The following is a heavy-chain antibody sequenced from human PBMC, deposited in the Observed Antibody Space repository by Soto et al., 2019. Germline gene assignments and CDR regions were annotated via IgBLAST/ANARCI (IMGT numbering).Heavy chain of an antibody. D-gene: IGHD6-13*01. CDR2: IIPIFGTA. CDR3: ARGVAAAGTGWFDP. CDR1: GGTFSSYA. Sequence: ASVKVSCKASGGTFSSYAISWGRQAPGQGLEWMGGIIPIFGTANYAQKFQGRVTITADESTSTAYMELSSLRPEDTAVYYCARGVAAAGTGWFDPWGQGTLVTVSS. J-gene: IGHJ5*02. V-gene: IGHV1-69*13.